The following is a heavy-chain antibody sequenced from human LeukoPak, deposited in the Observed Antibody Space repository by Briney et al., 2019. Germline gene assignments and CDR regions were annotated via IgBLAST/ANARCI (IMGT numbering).Heavy chain of an antibody. CDR3: ARVLDSGYPVWDC. CDR1: GYTFTDYY. J-gene: IGHJ4*02. V-gene: IGHV1-2*02. CDR2: INPNSGVT. Sequence: ASVKVSCKASGYTFTDYYMHWVRQAPGQGLEWTGWINPNSGVTNYAQKFQGRVTMTRDTSISTAYMELSRLRSDDTAVYYCARVLDSGYPVWDCWGQGTLVTVSS. D-gene: IGHD5-12*01.